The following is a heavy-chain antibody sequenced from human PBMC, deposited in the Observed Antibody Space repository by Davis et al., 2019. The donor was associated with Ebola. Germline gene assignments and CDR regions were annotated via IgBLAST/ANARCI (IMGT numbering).Heavy chain of an antibody. V-gene: IGHV3-73*01. D-gene: IGHD2-21*02. J-gene: IGHJ4*02. CDR1: GFTFSGSA. CDR3: TYSVAVTAMSDY. CDR2: IRSKANSYAT. Sequence: GESLKISCAASGFTFSGSAMHWVRQASGKGLEWVGRIRSKANSYATAYAASVKGRFTISRDDSKNTAYLQMNSLKTEDTAVYYCTYSVAVTAMSDYWGQGTLVTISS.